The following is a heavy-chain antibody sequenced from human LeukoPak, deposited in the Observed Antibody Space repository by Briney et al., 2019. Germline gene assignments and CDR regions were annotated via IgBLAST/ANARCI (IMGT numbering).Heavy chain of an antibody. CDR2: THYTGET. V-gene: IGHV4-59*11. D-gene: IGHD3-10*01. CDR3: GRNLGSGSDH. Sequence: RPSETLSLTCNVSGDSISGPYWNWIRQSPGRGLEWIGYTHYTGETNYNPSLKGRLTMSVDTSNNQVYLRLSSVTAADTAVYYCGRNLGSGSDHWGQGTLVTVSS. CDR1: GDSISGPY. J-gene: IGHJ4*02.